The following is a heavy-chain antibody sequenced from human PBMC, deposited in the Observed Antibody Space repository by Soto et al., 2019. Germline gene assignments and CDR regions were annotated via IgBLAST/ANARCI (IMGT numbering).Heavy chain of an antibody. D-gene: IGHD1-1*01. Sequence: GSGPTLVNPTETLTLTCTFSGFSLTTSGVTVGWIRQPAGKALEWLALIYWNNDQRYSPSLKSRLTITKDTSRNQVVLTMTNMDPVDTATYFCAHSSGRKGAFDYWGQGTLVTVSS. J-gene: IGHJ4*02. CDR3: AHSSGRKGAFDY. CDR1: GFSLTTSGVT. CDR2: IYWNNDQ. V-gene: IGHV2-5*01.